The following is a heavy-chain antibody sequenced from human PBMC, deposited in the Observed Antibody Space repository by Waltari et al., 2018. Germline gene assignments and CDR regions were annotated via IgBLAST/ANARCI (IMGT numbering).Heavy chain of an antibody. J-gene: IGHJ4*02. Sequence: QVQVVESGGGVVQPGGSLRLSRAVSGFIFSSYGMHWVRQAPGKGLEWVGFIRQDGSNEYYPDSVKGRFTISRDNSKNTLYLQMNSLRVEDSAVYYCAKVASGHWGFADSWGQGTLVTVSS. D-gene: IGHD7-27*01. CDR1: GFIFSSYG. V-gene: IGHV3-30*02. CDR2: IRQDGSNE. CDR3: AKVASGHWGFADS.